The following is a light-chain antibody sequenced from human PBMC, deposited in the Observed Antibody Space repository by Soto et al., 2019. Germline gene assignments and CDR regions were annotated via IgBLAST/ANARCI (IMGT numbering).Light chain of an antibody. CDR1: SSDVGGYNS. CDR3: SSYTSSSTLD. Sequence: QSVLTQPASVSGSPGQSIAISCTGTSSDVGGYNSVSWYQHHPGKAPKLMIYDVSYRPSGVSDRFSGSKSGNTASLTISGLQAEDEADNYCSSYTSSSTLDFGTGTKVTVL. V-gene: IGLV2-14*03. J-gene: IGLJ1*01. CDR2: DVS.